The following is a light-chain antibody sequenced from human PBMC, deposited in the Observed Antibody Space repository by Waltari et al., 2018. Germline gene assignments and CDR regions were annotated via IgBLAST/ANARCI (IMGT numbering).Light chain of an antibody. CDR1: LSVLHSSNNKNY. Sequence: DIVMTQSPDSLAVSLGERATINCKSSLSVLHSSNNKNYIAWYQQKPGQPPKLLIYWASTRQSGVPDRFSGSGSGTDFTLTISSLQAADVAVYYCQQYYSTPLTFGGGTKVEIK. CDR2: WAS. CDR3: QQYYSTPLT. V-gene: IGKV4-1*01. J-gene: IGKJ4*01.